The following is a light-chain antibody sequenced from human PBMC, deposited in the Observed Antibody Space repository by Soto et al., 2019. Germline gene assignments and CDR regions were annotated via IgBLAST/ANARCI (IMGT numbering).Light chain of an antibody. V-gene: IGLV1-40*01. CDR1: SSNIGAGYD. CDR2: GNS. J-gene: IGLJ1*01. CDR3: QSYDSSLSGYV. Sequence: QSVLTQPPSVSGAPGQRVTISCTGSSSNIGAGYDVHWYQQLPGTAPNLLIYGNSNRPSGVPDRFSGSKSGTSASLAITGLQPEDEADYYCQSYDSSLSGYVFGTGTKLTVL.